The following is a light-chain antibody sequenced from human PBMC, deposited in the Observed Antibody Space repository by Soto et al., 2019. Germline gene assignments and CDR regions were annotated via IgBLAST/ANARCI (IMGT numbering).Light chain of an antibody. Sequence: DIQMTQSPSSLSASVGDRVTITCRASQGIGNYVAWYQQKPGKVPKLLIFAASTLQSGVPSRFRGSGSGTDFTLTISSLQPEDVATYYCQNYNDAPGTFGTGTKVDIK. CDR1: QGIGNY. J-gene: IGKJ3*01. CDR3: QNYNDAPGT. V-gene: IGKV1-27*01. CDR2: AAS.